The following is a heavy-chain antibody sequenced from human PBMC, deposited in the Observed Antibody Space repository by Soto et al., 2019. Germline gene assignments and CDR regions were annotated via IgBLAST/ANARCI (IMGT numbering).Heavy chain of an antibody. D-gene: IGHD3-16*01. J-gene: IGHJ4*02. CDR2: ISYDGGNE. Sequence: QVQLVESGGGVVQPGRSLRLSCAASGFTFSSYGMHWVRQAPGKGLEWVAIISYDGGNEYYGGSVKGRFTISRDNSKATLYLQMSSLRVEDTAVYYCAKNPESYAWGLESYLAYWGQGTLVTVSS. CDR1: GFTFSSYG. CDR3: AKNPESYAWGLESYLAY. V-gene: IGHV3-30*18.